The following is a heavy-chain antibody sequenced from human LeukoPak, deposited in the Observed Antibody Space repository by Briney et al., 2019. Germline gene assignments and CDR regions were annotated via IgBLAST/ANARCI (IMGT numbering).Heavy chain of an antibody. CDR2: IYPGDSDT. J-gene: IGHJ4*02. Sequence: GESLKVSCKGSGYNFTSYWIGWVRQMPGKGLEWMGIIYPGDSDTRYSPSFQGQVTISADKSISTAYLQWSSLKASDTAMYYCARLLRNIAAAVYYFDYWGQGTLVTVSS. CDR3: ARLLRNIAAAVYYFDY. D-gene: IGHD6-13*01. CDR1: GYNFTSYW. V-gene: IGHV5-51*01.